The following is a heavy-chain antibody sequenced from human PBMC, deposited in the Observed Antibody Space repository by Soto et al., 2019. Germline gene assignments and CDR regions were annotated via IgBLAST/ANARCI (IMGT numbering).Heavy chain of an antibody. V-gene: IGHV4-30-4*01. CDR2: IYYSGIS. J-gene: IGHJ5*02. CDR3: ARAAVPAEWFEP. D-gene: IGHD2-2*01. Sequence: SETRSLTCTVSGGSISSGDHYWIWIRQPPGKGLEWIGYIYYSGISYLNTSLKSRVTISVDTSKNQFSLRLSSVTAADTAVYYCARAAVPAEWFEPWGQGTLVTVSS. CDR1: GGSISSGDHY.